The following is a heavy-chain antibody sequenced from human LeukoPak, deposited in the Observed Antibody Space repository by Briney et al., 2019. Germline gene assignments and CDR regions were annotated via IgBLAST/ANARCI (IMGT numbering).Heavy chain of an antibody. CDR3: ARAPIDVVVVDNLFDY. Sequence: SETLCLTCTVSGGSISSSSYYWGWIRHPPGKGLEWTGSIYYSGSTYYNPSLKSRVTISVDTSKNQFSLKLSSVTAADTAVYYCARAPIDVVVVDNLFDYWGQGTLVTVSS. J-gene: IGHJ4*02. CDR2: IYYSGST. D-gene: IGHD2-15*01. V-gene: IGHV4-39*07. CDR1: GGSISSSSYY.